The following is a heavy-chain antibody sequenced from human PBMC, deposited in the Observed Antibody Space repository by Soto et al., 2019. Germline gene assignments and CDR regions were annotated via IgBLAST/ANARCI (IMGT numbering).Heavy chain of an antibody. Sequence: EVQLLESGGGLVQPGGSLGLACAASGFSFGSCAMSWLRQASGKGREWVSTISRDGDKTYYADAVKGRFTISRDNSKNTLNLHLNSLRDEDTAVYYCGEEPNHNGGHWGQGTLVTVSS. CDR2: ISRDGDKT. CDR3: GEEPNHNGGH. CDR1: GFSFGSCA. D-gene: IGHD1-1*01. V-gene: IGHV3-23*01. J-gene: IGHJ4*02.